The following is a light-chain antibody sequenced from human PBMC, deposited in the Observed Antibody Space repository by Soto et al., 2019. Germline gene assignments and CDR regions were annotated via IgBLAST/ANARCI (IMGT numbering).Light chain of an antibody. J-gene: IGKJ1*01. CDR3: QQYNNWPKTWT. V-gene: IGKV3-11*01. CDR1: QSVGSF. Sequence: DIVLTQSPATLSLSPGERATLSCMASQSVGSFLAWYQQKPGQAPRLLIYDASNRATGIPARFSGSGSGTDFTLTISSLEPEDFAVYYCQQYNNWPKTWTFGQGTKVDIK. CDR2: DAS.